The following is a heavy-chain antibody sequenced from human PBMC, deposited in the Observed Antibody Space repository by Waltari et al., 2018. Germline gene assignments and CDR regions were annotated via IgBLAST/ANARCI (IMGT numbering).Heavy chain of an antibody. CDR2: IGFDGSKI. CDR1: GFVFSTHG. D-gene: IGHD4-17*01. J-gene: IGHJ3*01. Sequence: QVQLVESGGGVVQPGISLRLSCAASGFVFSTHGMHWVRQIPAKGLEWVAFIGFDGSKIFDADSVRGRFTVSRDNFKNMLYLQMNSLRPEDSAVYYCAKDGDYSLTEYDAFDVWGRGTVVTVS. CDR3: AKDGDYSLTEYDAFDV. V-gene: IGHV3-30*02.